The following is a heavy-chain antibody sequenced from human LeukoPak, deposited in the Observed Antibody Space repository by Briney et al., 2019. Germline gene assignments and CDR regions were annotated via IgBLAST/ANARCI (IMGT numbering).Heavy chain of an antibody. CDR1: GFTFTSYN. D-gene: IGHD1-1*01. J-gene: IGHJ1*01. Sequence: GGSLRLSCAASGFTFTSYNMNWVRQAPGKGLEWVSSISSSSNYIYYADSVKGRFTISRDNAKNSLYLQMNSPRAEDTAVYYCAEGTTGWGQGTLVTVSS. CDR3: AEGTTG. CDR2: ISSSSNYI. V-gene: IGHV3-21*01.